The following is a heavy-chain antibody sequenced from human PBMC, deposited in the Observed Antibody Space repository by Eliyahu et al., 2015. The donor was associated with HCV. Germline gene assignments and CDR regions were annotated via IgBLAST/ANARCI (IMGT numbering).Heavy chain of an antibody. D-gene: IGHD6-13*01. Sequence: QVQLQQWGAGLLKPSETLSLTCAVYGGSFSGYYWSWIRQPPGKGLEWIGEINHSGSTNYNPSLKSRVTISVDTSKNQFSLKLSSVTAADTAVYYCARGYAAGTLTHYYYYMDVWGKGTTVTVSS. V-gene: IGHV4-34*01. CDR3: ARGYAAGTLTHYYYYMDV. J-gene: IGHJ6*03. CDR2: INHSGST. CDR1: GGSFSGYY.